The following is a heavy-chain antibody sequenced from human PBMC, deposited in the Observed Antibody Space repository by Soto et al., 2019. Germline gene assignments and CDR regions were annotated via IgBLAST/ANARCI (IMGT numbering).Heavy chain of an antibody. CDR3: ARGHIVVVTATNWFDP. Sequence: GASVQVSCKASGGTFSSYAISWVRQAPGQGLEWMGGIIPIFGTANYAQKFQGRVTITADESTSTAYMELSSLRSEDTAVYYCARGHIVVVTATNWFDPWGQGTLVTVS. D-gene: IGHD2-21*02. CDR1: GGTFSSYA. J-gene: IGHJ5*02. V-gene: IGHV1-69*13. CDR2: IIPIFGTA.